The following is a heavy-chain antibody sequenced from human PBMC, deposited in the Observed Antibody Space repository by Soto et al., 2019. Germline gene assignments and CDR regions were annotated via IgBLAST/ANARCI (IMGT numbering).Heavy chain of an antibody. V-gene: IGHV3-23*01. CDR2: ITGSGGDT. J-gene: IGHJ4*02. Sequence: GGSLRLSCAASGFTFSSYVMSWVRQAPGKGLEWVSTITGSGGDTYYAYSVKGRFTNSRDHSKNTLYLQMSSLRAEDTALYYCAKGSASSRPYYFDCWGQGTLVTVSS. CDR3: AKGSASSRPYYFDC. D-gene: IGHD6-6*01. CDR1: GFTFSSYV.